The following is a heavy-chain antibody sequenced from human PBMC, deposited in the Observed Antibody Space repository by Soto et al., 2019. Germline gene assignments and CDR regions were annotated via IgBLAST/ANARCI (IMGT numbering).Heavy chain of an antibody. CDR2: IYYSGST. Sequence: SETLSLTCTVSGGSISSYYWSWIRQPPGKGLEWIGYIYYSGSTNYNPSLKSRVTISVDTSKNQFSLKLSSVTAADTAVYYCARESPPMVRGVLYGMDVWGQGTTVTVSS. J-gene: IGHJ6*02. CDR3: ARESPPMVRGVLYGMDV. V-gene: IGHV4-59*01. D-gene: IGHD3-10*01. CDR1: GGSISSYY.